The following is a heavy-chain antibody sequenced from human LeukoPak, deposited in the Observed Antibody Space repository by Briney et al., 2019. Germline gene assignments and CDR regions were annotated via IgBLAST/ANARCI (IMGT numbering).Heavy chain of an antibody. CDR1: GYTFTSYA. V-gene: IGHV1-8*02. D-gene: IGHD2-2*01. J-gene: IGHJ4*02. CDR3: ASAAMGLLGEGFYYFDY. CDR2: MNPNSGNT. Sequence: GASVKVSCKASGYTFTSYAMHWVRQAPGQRLEWMGWMNPNSGNTGYAQKFQGRVTMTRNTSISTAYMELSSLRSEDTAVYYCASAAMGLLGEGFYYFDYWGQGTLVTVSS.